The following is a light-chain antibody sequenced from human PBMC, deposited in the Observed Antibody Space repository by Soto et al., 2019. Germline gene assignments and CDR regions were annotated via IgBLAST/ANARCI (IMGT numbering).Light chain of an antibody. V-gene: IGKV3-20*01. Sequence: EVVLTQSPGTLSLSPGERATLSCRASQYVDGNYLSWFQQKHGQPPRVLVFATSSRATGTPIRFSGSGSGTDFTLTISRVEPEDFAVYYCQQYGGSPPAYTFGLGTRLEI. CDR2: ATS. J-gene: IGKJ2*01. CDR1: QYVDGNY. CDR3: QQYGGSPPAYT.